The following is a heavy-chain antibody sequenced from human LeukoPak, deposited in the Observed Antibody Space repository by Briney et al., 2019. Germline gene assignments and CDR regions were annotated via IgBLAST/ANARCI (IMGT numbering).Heavy chain of an antibody. CDR3: ARGDLNYYDSSGYYP. Sequence: GASVKVSCKASGYTFTSYDINWVRQATGQGLEWMGWMNPNSGNTGYAQKFQGRVTMTRNTSISTAYMELSGLRSEDTAVYYCARGDLNYYDSSGYYPWGQGTLVTVSS. CDR1: GYTFTSYD. J-gene: IGHJ5*02. D-gene: IGHD3-22*01. V-gene: IGHV1-8*01. CDR2: MNPNSGNT.